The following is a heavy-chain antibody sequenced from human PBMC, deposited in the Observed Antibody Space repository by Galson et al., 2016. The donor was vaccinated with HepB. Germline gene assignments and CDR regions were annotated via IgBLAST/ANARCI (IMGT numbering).Heavy chain of an antibody. Sequence: SLRLSCAASGFNFSNYAMSWVRQAPGKGPEWVSAISGTGGSRYFADSVKGRFTISRDNPKNTLYLQLNSLRGDDTAVYYCAKDGVSSGYWSDGFDIWGQGTMVTVSS. D-gene: IGHD3-22*01. J-gene: IGHJ3*02. CDR2: ISGTGGSR. CDR3: AKDGVSSGYWSDGFDI. CDR1: GFNFSNYA. V-gene: IGHV3-23*01.